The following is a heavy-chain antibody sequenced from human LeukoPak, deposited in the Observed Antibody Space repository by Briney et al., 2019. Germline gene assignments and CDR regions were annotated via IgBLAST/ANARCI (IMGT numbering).Heavy chain of an antibody. J-gene: IGHJ6*03. Sequence: VASVKVSCKASGGTFSSYAISWVRQAPGQGLEWMGGIIPIFGTANYAQKFQGRVTITADESTSTAYMELSSLRSEDTAVYYCARNRDPDYYGSGSYHYYYYMDVWGKGTTVTISS. CDR2: IIPIFGTA. V-gene: IGHV1-69*13. CDR3: ARNRDPDYYGSGSYHYYYYMDV. D-gene: IGHD3-10*01. CDR1: GGTFSSYA.